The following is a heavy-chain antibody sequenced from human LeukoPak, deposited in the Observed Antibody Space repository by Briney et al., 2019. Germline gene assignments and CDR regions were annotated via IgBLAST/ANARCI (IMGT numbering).Heavy chain of an antibody. J-gene: IGHJ5*02. CDR2: IKQDGSEK. D-gene: IGHD2-21*02. Sequence: GGSLRLFCAASGFTFSSYWMSWVRQAPGKGLEWVANIKQDGSEKYYVASVKGRFTISRDNAKNSLYLQMNSLRAEDTAVYYCALTWVTKDNWFDPWGQGTLVTVSS. CDR3: ALTWVTKDNWFDP. V-gene: IGHV3-7*01. CDR1: GFTFSSYW.